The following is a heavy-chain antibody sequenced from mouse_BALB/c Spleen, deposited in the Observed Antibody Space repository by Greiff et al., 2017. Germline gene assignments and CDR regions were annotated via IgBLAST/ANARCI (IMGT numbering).Heavy chain of an antibody. CDR3: ARGTITGNFDY. Sequence: DVHLVESGGGLVKPGGSLKLSCAASGFTFSSYAMSWVRQTPEKRLEWVASISSGGSTYYPDSVKGRFTISRDNARNILYLQMSSLRSEDTAMYYCARGTITGNFDYWGQGTTLTVSS. CDR1: GFTFSSYA. J-gene: IGHJ2*01. D-gene: IGHD2-4*01. V-gene: IGHV5-6-5*01. CDR2: ISSGGST.